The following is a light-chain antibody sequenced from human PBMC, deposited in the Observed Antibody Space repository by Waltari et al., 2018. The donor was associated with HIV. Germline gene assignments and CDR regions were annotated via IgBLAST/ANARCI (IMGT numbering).Light chain of an antibody. CDR1: SGSIASAY. Sequence: NFILTQPHSVSESPGKTVTISCTRSSGSIASAYVQWYQQRLGSAPTVVIYDHRQRPSGVPDRFSGSIDSSSNSASLTSSGLRSEDEADYYCQSSYSNSQVFGGGTKLTVL. J-gene: IGLJ2*01. CDR2: DHR. V-gene: IGLV6-57*03. CDR3: QSSYSNSQV.